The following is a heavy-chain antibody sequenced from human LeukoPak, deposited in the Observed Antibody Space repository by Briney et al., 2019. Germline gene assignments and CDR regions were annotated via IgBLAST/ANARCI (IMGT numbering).Heavy chain of an antibody. CDR3: ARLASNYYDSSGLPSTVGYYYGMDV. D-gene: IGHD3-22*01. V-gene: IGHV3-66*04. CDR1: GFTVSSNC. CDR2: IYSGGST. J-gene: IGHJ6*02. Sequence: GGSLRLSCAASGFTVSSNCMSWVRQAPGKGLEWVSVIYSGGSTYYADSVKGRFTISRDNSKNTLYLQMNSLRAEDTAVYYCARLASNYYDSSGLPSTVGYYYGMDVWGQGTTVTVSS.